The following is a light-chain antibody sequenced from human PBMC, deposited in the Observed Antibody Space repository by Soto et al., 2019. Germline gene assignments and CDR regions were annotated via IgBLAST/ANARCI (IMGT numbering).Light chain of an antibody. CDR1: SDLGNFNP. J-gene: IGLJ3*02. CDR3: SSYAGHVL. V-gene: IGLV2-23*01. Sequence: QSVLTQPASVSASLGQSITISCTGPSDLGNFNPVSWYQQHPGKAPKLIIFEDNQRPSGVSDRFSGSRSGSTASLTISGLLPDDEAQYHCSSYAGHVLFAGGTQLTVL. CDR2: EDN.